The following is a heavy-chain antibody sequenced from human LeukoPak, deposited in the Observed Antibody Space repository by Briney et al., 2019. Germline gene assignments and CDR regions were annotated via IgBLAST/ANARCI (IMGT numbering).Heavy chain of an antibody. CDR1: GYTFTGYY. CDR2: ISAYNGNT. V-gene: IGHV1-18*04. J-gene: IGHJ4*02. CDR3: ARDDSGYSGYD. Sequence: ASVKVSCKASGYTFTGYYMHWVRQAPGQGLEWMGWISAYNGNTNYAQKLQGRVTMTTDTSTSTAYMELRSLRSDDTAVYYCARDDSGYSGYDWGQGTLVTVSS. D-gene: IGHD5-12*01.